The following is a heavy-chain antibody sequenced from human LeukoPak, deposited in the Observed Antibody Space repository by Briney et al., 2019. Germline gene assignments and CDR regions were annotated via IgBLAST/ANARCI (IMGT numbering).Heavy chain of an antibody. V-gene: IGHV3-21*01. CDR3: ARLVWDTTMADGDIDS. Sequence: GGSLRLSCAASGFTFSSYSMNWVRQAPGKGLEWVSSISSASTYIYYTDSVKGRFTISRDNAKNSLYLQMNSLRAEDTAMYYCARLVWDTTMADGDIDSWGQGTLLIVSS. CDR2: ISSASTYI. CDR1: GFTFSSYS. J-gene: IGHJ4*02. D-gene: IGHD5-18*01.